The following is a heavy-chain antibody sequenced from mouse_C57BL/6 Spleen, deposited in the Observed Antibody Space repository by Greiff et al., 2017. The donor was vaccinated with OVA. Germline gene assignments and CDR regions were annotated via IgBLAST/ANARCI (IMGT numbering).Heavy chain of an antibody. Sequence: VQLVESGPELVKPGASVKISCKASGYAFSSSWMNWVKQRPGKGLEWIGRIYPGDGDTNYNGKFKGKATLTADKSSSTAYMQLSSLTSEDSAVYLFARSLYCQGGFSYWGQGTLVTVSA. J-gene: IGHJ3*01. CDR1: GYAFSSSW. CDR2: IYPGDGDT. V-gene: IGHV1-82*01. D-gene: IGHD2-3*01. CDR3: ARSLYCQGGFSY.